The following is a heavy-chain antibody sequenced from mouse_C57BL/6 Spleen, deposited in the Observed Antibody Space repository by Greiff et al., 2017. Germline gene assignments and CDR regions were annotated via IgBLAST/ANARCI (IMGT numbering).Heavy chain of an antibody. CDR2: IYPRSGNT. J-gene: IGHJ2*01. CDR3: ARSGGYDVETRDYFDY. Sequence: QVQLKQSGAELARPGASVKLSCKASGYTFTSYGISWVKQRTGQGLEWIGEIYPRSGNTYYNEKFKGKATLTADKSSSTAYMELRSRTSEDSAVYFCARSGGYDVETRDYFDYWGQGTTLTVSS. V-gene: IGHV1-81*01. D-gene: IGHD2-2*01. CDR1: GYTFTSYG.